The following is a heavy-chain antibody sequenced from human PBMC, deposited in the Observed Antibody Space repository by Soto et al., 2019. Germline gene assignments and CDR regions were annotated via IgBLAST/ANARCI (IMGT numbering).Heavy chain of an antibody. D-gene: IGHD6-19*01. CDR3: AKDPYHIAVAGPGWFDP. CDR2: ISGSGGST. V-gene: IGHV3-23*01. Sequence: PGGSLILSCAASGFTFSSYAMSWVRQAPGKGLEWVSAISGSGGSTYYADSVKGRFTISRDNSKNTLYLQMNSLRAEDTAVYYCAKDPYHIAVAGPGWFDPWGQGTLVTVSS. J-gene: IGHJ5*02. CDR1: GFTFSSYA.